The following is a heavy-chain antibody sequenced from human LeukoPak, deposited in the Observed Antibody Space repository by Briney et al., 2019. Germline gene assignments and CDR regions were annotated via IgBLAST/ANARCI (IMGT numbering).Heavy chain of an antibody. D-gene: IGHD3-10*01. CDR2: ISSSGCTI. J-gene: IGHJ3*02. CDR1: GFTFSSYE. V-gene: IGHV3-48*03. Sequence: GGSLRLSCAASGFTFSSYEMNWVRQAPAKGLEWVSYISSSGCTIYYADSVKGRFTISRDNAKNSLYLQMNSLRAEDTAVYYCAREGSGNGAFDIWGQGTMVTVSS. CDR3: AREGSGNGAFDI.